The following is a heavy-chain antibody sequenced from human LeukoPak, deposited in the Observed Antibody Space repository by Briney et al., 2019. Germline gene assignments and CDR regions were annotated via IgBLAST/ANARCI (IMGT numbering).Heavy chain of an antibody. CDR2: IYHSGST. V-gene: IGHV4-30-2*01. D-gene: IGHD3-16*02. Sequence: PSETLSLTCAVSGGSISSGGYSWSWIRQPPGKGLEWIGYIYHSGSTYYNPSLKSRVTISVDRSKNQFSLKLSSVTAADTAVYYCARGGAPNYDYVWGSYRYTGAFDIWGQGTMVTVSS. CDR1: GGSISSGGYS. J-gene: IGHJ3*02. CDR3: ARGGAPNYDYVWGSYRYTGAFDI.